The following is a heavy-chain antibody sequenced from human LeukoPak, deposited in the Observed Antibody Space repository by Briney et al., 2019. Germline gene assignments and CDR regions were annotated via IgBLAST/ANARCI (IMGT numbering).Heavy chain of an antibody. J-gene: IGHJ2*01. Sequence: PGGSLRLSCEASGLTVSSSHMSWVRQAPGRGLECVSVAFSGGATSYTDSVRGRFTVSRDNSNNTLYLQMNSLRAEDTAVYYCARVSVPGYRYFDLWGRGTLVTVSS. CDR1: GLTVSSSH. CDR3: ARVSVPGYRYFDL. V-gene: IGHV3-53*01. CDR2: AFSGGAT. D-gene: IGHD6-19*01.